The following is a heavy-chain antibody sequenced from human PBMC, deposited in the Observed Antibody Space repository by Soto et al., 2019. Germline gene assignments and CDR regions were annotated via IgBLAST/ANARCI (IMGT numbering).Heavy chain of an antibody. CDR1: GYSFTNYW. V-gene: IGHV5-10-1*01. J-gene: IGHJ6*02. Sequence: PGESLKISCKGSGYSFTNYWISWVRQMPGKGLEWMGRIDPTDSYTNYSPSFQGHVTISADKSISTAYLQWSSLKASDTAMYYCARHVTIFGVVITVYYGMHVWGQGTTVTVSS. CDR3: ARHVTIFGVVITVYYGMHV. CDR2: IDPTDSYT. D-gene: IGHD3-3*01.